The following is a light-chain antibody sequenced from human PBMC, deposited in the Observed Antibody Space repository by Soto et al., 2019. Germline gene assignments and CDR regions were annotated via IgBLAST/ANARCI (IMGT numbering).Light chain of an antibody. CDR1: SSNIGAGYD. J-gene: IGLJ2*01. CDR2: ANT. Sequence: QAVVTQPPSVSGAPGQRVTISCTGSSSNIGAGYDVHWYQQLPGTAPKLLIHANTNRPSGVPDRFSGSKSATSASLAITGLQAEDEADYYCQSYDSSLSGSVFGGGTKLTVL. CDR3: QSYDSSLSGSV. V-gene: IGLV1-40*01.